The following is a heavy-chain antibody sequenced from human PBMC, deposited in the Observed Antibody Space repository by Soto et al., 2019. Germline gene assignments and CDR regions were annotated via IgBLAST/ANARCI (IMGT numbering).Heavy chain of an antibody. CDR3: ARCTVDTIVTSGWCHYLDP. D-gene: IGHD6-19*01. J-gene: IGHJ5*02. Sequence: EVQLLDSGGGLVQPGGSLRLSCAASGFTFSSSAMSWVRQAPGKGLEWVSAVSGSGGTTYYADSVRGRFTISRDNSKNNLYLQMKSLRAEDTAIYFFARCTVDTIVTSGWCHYLDPWGQGTLVTVSS. CDR2: VSGSGGTT. V-gene: IGHV3-23*01. CDR1: GFTFSSSA.